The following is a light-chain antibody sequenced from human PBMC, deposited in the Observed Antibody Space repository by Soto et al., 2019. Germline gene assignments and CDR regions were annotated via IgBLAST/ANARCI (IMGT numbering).Light chain of an antibody. CDR3: QQYNSYPWT. J-gene: IGKJ1*01. V-gene: IGKV1-5*03. Sequence: DIQMTQSPSTLSAPVGERVTVTCRASQSISVWLTWYQQKPGKAPKLLIYKASSLESGVPSRFSGSGSGTEFTLAISSLQPDDFATYYCQQYNSYPWTFGQGTKVDIK. CDR1: QSISVW. CDR2: KAS.